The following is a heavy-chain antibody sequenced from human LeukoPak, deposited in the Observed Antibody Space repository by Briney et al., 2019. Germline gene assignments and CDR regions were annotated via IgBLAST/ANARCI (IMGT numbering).Heavy chain of an antibody. CDR2: IFHSGST. D-gene: IGHD6-19*01. V-gene: IGHV4-30-2*01. CDR3: ARLSSGDFDY. J-gene: IGHJ4*02. CDR1: GGSISSGGYS. Sequence: PSQTLSLTCAVSGGSISSGGYSWSWIRQPPGKGLEWIGYIFHSGSTYYNPSLKSRVTISVDRSKNLFSLKLSSVTAADTAVYYCARLSSGDFDYWGQGTLVTVSS.